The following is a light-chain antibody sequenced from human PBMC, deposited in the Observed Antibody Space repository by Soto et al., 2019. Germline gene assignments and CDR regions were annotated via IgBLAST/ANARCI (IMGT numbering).Light chain of an antibody. CDR1: SSDVGGYNY. CDR2: DVS. V-gene: IGLV2-11*01. Sequence: QTVLTQPRSVSWSPGQSVTISCTGTSSDVGGYNYVSWYQQHPGKAPKLMIYDVSKRPSGVPDRFSGSKSGNTASLTISGLQAEDEADYYCCSYAGSFYVFGTGTKATVL. CDR3: CSYAGSFYV. J-gene: IGLJ1*01.